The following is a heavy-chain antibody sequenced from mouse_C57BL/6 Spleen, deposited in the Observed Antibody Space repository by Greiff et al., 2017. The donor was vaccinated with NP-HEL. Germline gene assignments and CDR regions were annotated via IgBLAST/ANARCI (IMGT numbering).Heavy chain of an antibody. CDR1: GYAFSSYW. CDR3: ARETTVVATEGYWYFDV. D-gene: IGHD1-1*01. J-gene: IGHJ1*03. V-gene: IGHV1-80*01. Sequence: VQLQQSGAELVKPGASVKISCKASGYAFSSYWMNWVKQRPGKGLEWIGQIYPGDGDTNYNGKFKGKATLTADKSSSTAYMQLSSLTSEDSAVYVFARETTVVATEGYWYFDVWGTGTTVTVAS. CDR2: IYPGDGDT.